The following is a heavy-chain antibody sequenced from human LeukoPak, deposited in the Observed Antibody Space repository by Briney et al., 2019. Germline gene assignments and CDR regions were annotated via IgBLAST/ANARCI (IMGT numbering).Heavy chain of an antibody. V-gene: IGHV3-74*01. CDR1: GFTFSSYW. J-gene: IGHJ5*02. CDR2: INSDGSST. CDR3: AGSQGVRGVLNWFDP. Sequence: PGGSLRLSCAASGFTFSSYWMHWVRQAPGKGLVWVSRINSDGSSTSYADSVKGRFTISRDNAKNTLYLQMNSLRAEDTAVYYCAGSQGVRGVLNWFDPWGQGTLVTVSS. D-gene: IGHD3-10*01.